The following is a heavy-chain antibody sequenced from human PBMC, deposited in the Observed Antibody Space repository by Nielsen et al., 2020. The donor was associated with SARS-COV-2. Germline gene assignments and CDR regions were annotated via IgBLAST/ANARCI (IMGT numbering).Heavy chain of an antibody. V-gene: IGHV3-23*01. CDR1: GFTFRRYA. CDR3: ATSRYYYDSSGPIDY. Sequence: GESLKISCAVSGFTFRRYAMSWVRRAPGKGLEWVSAISASGSSTCYGDAVKGRFTISRDNAINTLYLQMNSLRAEDTAVYYCATSRYYYDSSGPIDYWGQGTLVIVSS. CDR2: ISASGSST. J-gene: IGHJ4*02. D-gene: IGHD3-22*01.